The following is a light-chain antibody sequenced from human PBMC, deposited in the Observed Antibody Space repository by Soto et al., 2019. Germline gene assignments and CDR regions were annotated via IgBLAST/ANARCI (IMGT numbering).Light chain of an antibody. CDR1: QSVSSY. Sequence: EIVLTQSPATLSFSPGERATLSCRASQSVSSYLAWYQQKPGQAPRLLIYDASNRATGIPARFSGSGSGTDFTLTISSLEPEDFAVYYCQQRSNWPPITFGQGKRREIK. V-gene: IGKV3-11*01. J-gene: IGKJ5*01. CDR2: DAS. CDR3: QQRSNWPPIT.